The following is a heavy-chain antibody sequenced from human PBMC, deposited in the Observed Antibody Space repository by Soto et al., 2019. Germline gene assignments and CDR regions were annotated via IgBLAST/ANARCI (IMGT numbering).Heavy chain of an antibody. CDR1: GYTFTSYD. CDR2: MNPNSGNT. V-gene: IGHV1-8*01. CDR3: ARGGEDCSGGSCYLWFDP. D-gene: IGHD2-15*01. J-gene: IGHJ5*02. Sequence: QVQLVQSGAEVKKPGASVKVSCKASGYTFTSYDINWVRQATGQGLEWMGWMNPNSGNTGYAQKFQGRVTMTRNTSISTAYMDLSILRSEDTAVYYCARGGEDCSGGSCYLWFDPWGQGTLVTVSS.